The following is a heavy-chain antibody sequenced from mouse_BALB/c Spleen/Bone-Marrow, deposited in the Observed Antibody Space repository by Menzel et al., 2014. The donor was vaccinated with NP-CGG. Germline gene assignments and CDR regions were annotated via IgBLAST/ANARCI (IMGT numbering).Heavy chain of an antibody. CDR3: ARDYYGSSYAMDY. D-gene: IGHD1-1*01. V-gene: IGHV5-9-4*01. Sequence: VQLKESGGGLVKPGGSLKLSCAASGFTFSSYAMSWVRQSPEKRLEWVAEISSGGSYTYYPDTVTGRFTISRDNAKNTLYLEMSSLRSEDTAMYYCARDYYGSSYAMDYWGQGTSVAVSP. J-gene: IGHJ4*01. CDR1: GFTFSSYA. CDR2: ISSGGSYT.